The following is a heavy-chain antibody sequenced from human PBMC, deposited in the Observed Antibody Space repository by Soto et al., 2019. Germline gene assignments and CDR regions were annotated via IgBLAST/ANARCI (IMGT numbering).Heavy chain of an antibody. J-gene: IGHJ4*02. Sequence: QVQLVQSGAEVKKPGASVKVSCKASGYSFTSFPIHWVRQAPGQGLECMGWINAANGYTRYSQKFQGRVTITRDTPATTAYMDLSSLTSEDTAVYYCARGGGLDDWGQGTLIPVSS. V-gene: IGHV1-3*01. CDR3: ARGGGLDD. CDR1: GYSFTSFP. D-gene: IGHD3-10*01. CDR2: INAANGYT.